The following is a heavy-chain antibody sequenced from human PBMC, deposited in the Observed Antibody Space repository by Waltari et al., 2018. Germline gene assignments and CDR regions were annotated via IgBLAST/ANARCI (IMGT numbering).Heavy chain of an antibody. J-gene: IGHJ5*02. CDR2: IYTSGST. CDR3: ARDWRQAVAGTLYWFDP. D-gene: IGHD6-19*01. Sequence: QVQLQESGPGLVKPSETLSLTCTVSGGSISSYYWSWIRQPAGTGLEWIGRIYTSGSTNYNPSLKSRVTMSVDTSKNQFSLKLSSVTAADTAVYYCARDWRQAVAGTLYWFDPWGQGTLVTVSS. CDR1: GGSISSYY. V-gene: IGHV4-4*07.